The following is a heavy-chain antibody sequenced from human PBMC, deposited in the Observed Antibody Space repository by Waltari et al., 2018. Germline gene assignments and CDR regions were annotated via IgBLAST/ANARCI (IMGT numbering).Heavy chain of an antibody. CDR2: IDWDADK. CDR1: GFSLTTSMC. V-gene: IGHV2-70*15. Sequence: QVTLRESGPALVIPTQTLTLTCTFSGFSLTTSMCGICIRLSPGTALEWLARIDWDADKYYSASLKTRLTMSKDHSKDPVFLTMTDMEPADTGTYYCARSPSDYFYRYGMDVWGKGTTVTVTS. CDR3: ARSPSDYFYRYGMDV. D-gene: IGHD6-19*01. J-gene: IGHJ6*04.